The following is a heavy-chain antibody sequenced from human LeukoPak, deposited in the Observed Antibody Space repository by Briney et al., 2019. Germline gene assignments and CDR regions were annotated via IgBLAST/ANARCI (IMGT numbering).Heavy chain of an antibody. CDR3: ARVRGKYYYGSGKLGFFEY. D-gene: IGHD3-10*01. V-gene: IGHV4-34*01. CDR2: INHSGST. Sequence: SETLSLTCAVYGGSFSGYYWSWIRQPPGKGLEWIGEINHSGSTNYNPSLKSRVTISVDTSKNQFSLKLSSVTAADTAVYYCARVRGKYYYGSGKLGFFEYWGQGTLVTVSS. CDR1: GGSFSGYY. J-gene: IGHJ4*02.